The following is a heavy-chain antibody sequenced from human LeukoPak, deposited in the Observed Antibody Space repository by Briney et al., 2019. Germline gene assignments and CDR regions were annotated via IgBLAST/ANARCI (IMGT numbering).Heavy chain of an antibody. Sequence: GGSLRLSCAASGFTFSSYGMHWVRQAPGKGLEWVAFIGNDENTKKFGDSLKGRFTISRDNSKSTVYLQMNSPRVEDTAVYYCSKDNYRYVDYWGQGTLVTVSS. V-gene: IGHV3-30*02. J-gene: IGHJ4*02. CDR2: IGNDENTK. CDR1: GFTFSSYG. D-gene: IGHD3-16*02. CDR3: SKDNYRYVDY.